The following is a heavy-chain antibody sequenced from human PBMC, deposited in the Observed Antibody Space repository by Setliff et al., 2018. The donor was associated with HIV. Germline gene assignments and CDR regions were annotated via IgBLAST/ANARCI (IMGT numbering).Heavy chain of an antibody. CDR3: AKLPFPRGGTSGD. CDR1: GFTFSTFA. Sequence: TGGSLRLSCVASGFTFSTFAMHWVRQAPGKGLEWVTVISYDESNKYYGDSVKGRFTISRDNSENTMSLEMNSLKAEDTAMYYCAKLPFPRGGTSGDWGQGTLVTVSS. CDR2: ISYDESNK. V-gene: IGHV3-30*01. J-gene: IGHJ4*02. D-gene: IGHD2-15*01.